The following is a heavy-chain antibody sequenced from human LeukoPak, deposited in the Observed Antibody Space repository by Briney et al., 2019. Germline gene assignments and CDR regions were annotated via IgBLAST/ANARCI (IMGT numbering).Heavy chain of an antibody. CDR3: AKGHRPYSSSWFDTGY. CDR1: GFTFSSYG. V-gene: IGHV3-30*18. CDR2: ISYDGSNK. Sequence: PGGSLRLSCAASGFTFSSYGMHWVRQAPGRGLERVAVISYDGSNKYYADSVKGRFTISRDNSKNTLYLQMNSLRAEDTAVYYCAKGHRPYSSSWFDTGYWGQGTLVTVSS. D-gene: IGHD6-13*01. J-gene: IGHJ4*02.